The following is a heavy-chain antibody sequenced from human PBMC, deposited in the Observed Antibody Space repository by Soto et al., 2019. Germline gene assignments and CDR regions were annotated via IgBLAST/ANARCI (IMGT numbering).Heavy chain of an antibody. D-gene: IGHD7-27*01. V-gene: IGHV3-74*01. J-gene: IGHJ4*02. CDR2: INSDGSST. CDR3: ASSLLTPFDY. CDR1: GGTFSSYW. Sequence: GGSLRLSRAASGGTFSSYWMHWVRQAPGKGLVWVSRINSDGSSTSYADSVKGRFTIPRDNAKNTLYLQMNSLRAEDTAVYYCASSLLTPFDYWGQGTLVTVSS.